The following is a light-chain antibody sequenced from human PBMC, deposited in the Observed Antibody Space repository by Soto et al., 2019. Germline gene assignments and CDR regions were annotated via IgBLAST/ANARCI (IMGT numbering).Light chain of an antibody. CDR3: NSYGGTNNYVV. CDR2: ESI. J-gene: IGLJ2*01. Sequence: QSVLTQPASVSGSPGQSITISCTGNSSDVGTYSLVSWYQQRPGKAPQLMIFESIKRPSGVPDRFSGAKSGNTASLTVSGLQAEDEADYFCNSYGGTNNYVVFGGGTKLTVL. CDR1: SSDVGTYSL. V-gene: IGLV2-14*02.